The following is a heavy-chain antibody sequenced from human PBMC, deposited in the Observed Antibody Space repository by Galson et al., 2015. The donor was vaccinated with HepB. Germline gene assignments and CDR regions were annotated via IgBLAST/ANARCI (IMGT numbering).Heavy chain of an antibody. V-gene: IGHV1-69*13. Sequence: SVKVSCKASGGTFGSYAISWVRQAPGQGLEWMGGIIPIFGTANYAQKFQGRVTITADESTSTAYMELSSLRSEDTAVYYCARPRRGGSYYYYYGMDVWGQGTTVTVSS. CDR2: IIPIFGTA. J-gene: IGHJ6*02. D-gene: IGHD1-26*01. CDR1: GGTFGSYA. CDR3: ARPRRGGSYYYYYGMDV.